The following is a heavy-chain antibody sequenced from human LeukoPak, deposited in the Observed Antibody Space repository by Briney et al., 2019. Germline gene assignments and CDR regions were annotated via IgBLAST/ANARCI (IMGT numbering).Heavy chain of an antibody. V-gene: IGHV1-2*02. D-gene: IGHD3-10*01. J-gene: IGHJ4*02. CDR2: INPNSGGT. CDR1: GYTFTDYF. CDR3: ARDKAHYDFDY. Sequence: ASVKVSCKASGYTFTDYFMHWVRQAPGQGLEWMGWINPNSGGTHYAQKFQGRVTMTRDTSISTAYMELSRLRSDDTAVYYCARDKAHYDFDYWGQGTLVTVSS.